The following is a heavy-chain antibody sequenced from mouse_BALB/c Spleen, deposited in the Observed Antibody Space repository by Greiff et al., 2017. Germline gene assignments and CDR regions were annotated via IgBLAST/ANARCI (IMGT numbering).Heavy chain of an antibody. Sequence: EVKLEESGGGLVKPGGSLKLSCAASGFTFSSYTMSWVRQTPEKRLEWVATISSGGSYTYYPDSVKGRFTISRDNAKNTLYLQMSSLKSEDTAMYYCTRGYYGYDEGYFDVWGAGTTVTVSS. D-gene: IGHD2-2*01. CDR2: ISSGGSYT. CDR3: TRGYYGYDEGYFDV. J-gene: IGHJ1*01. V-gene: IGHV5-6-4*01. CDR1: GFTFSSYT.